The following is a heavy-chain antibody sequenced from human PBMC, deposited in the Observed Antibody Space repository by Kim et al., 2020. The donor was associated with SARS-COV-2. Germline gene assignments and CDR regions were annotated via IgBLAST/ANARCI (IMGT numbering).Heavy chain of an antibody. D-gene: IGHD6-19*01. CDR1: GGSISSYY. CDR3: ASARYSSGWYLDAFDI. CDR2: IYYSGST. V-gene: IGHV4-59*13. Sequence: SETLSLTCTVSGGSISSYYWSWIRQPPGKGLEWIGYIYYSGSTNYNPSLKSRVTISVDTSKNQFSLKLSSVTAADTAVYYCASARYSSGWYLDAFDIWGQGTMVTVSS. J-gene: IGHJ3*02.